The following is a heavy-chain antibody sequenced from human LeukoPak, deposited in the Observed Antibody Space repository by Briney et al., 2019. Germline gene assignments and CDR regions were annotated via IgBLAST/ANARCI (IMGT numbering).Heavy chain of an antibody. CDR2: INPNTGDT. CDR3: AREESFSWGSQSLDY. Sequence: ASVKVSCKASGYTFTGYYIHWVRQAPGQGLEWMAWINPNTGDTNYAQRFQGRVTMTRDTSVNTAYMELSRLRSDDTAVYFCAREESFSWGSQSLDYWGQGTLVTVSS. J-gene: IGHJ4*02. D-gene: IGHD3-16*01. CDR1: GYTFTGYY. V-gene: IGHV1-2*02.